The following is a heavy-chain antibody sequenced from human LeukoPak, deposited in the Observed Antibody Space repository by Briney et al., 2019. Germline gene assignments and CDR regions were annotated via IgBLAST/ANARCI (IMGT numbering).Heavy chain of an antibody. CDR2: INPNSGGT. CDR3: ARVEIWYYYDSSGYPFDY. J-gene: IGHJ4*02. V-gene: IGHV1-2*02. Sequence: GASVKLSCKSSVYTFTGYYMHWVRQAPGQGLEWMGWINPNSGGTNYAQKFQGRVTMTRDTSISTAYMELSRLRSDDTAVYYCARVEIWYYYDSSGYPFDYWGQGTLVTVSS. CDR1: VYTFTGYY. D-gene: IGHD3-22*01.